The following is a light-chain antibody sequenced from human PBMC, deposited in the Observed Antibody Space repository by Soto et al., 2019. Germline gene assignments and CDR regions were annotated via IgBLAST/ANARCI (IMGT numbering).Light chain of an antibody. CDR1: QSVSSN. CDR3: HQYNNWPPCT. CDR2: GAS. Sequence: EIVMTQSPATLSVSPGERATLSCRASQSVSSNLAWYQQKPGQAPRLLIYGASTRATDIPARFSGSGSGTEFTLTISSLQSEDFAVYYCHQYNNWPPCTFGQGNKVDIK. V-gene: IGKV3-15*01. J-gene: IGKJ1*01.